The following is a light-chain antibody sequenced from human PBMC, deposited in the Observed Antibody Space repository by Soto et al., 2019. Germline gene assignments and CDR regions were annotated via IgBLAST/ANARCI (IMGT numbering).Light chain of an antibody. V-gene: IGKV3-15*01. CDR2: GAS. CDR3: QQHNNWPLT. J-gene: IGKJ4*01. Sequence: EIVMTQSPATLSVSPGERATLSCRVSQSVSSNLAWYQQKPDQAPRLLVYGASTRATGIPARFSGSGSGTQFTLTISSLQSEDFAVYYCQQHNNWPLTFGGGTKVDIK. CDR1: QSVSSN.